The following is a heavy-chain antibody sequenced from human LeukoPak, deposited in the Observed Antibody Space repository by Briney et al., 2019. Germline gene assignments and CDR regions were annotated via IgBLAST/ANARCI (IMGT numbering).Heavy chain of an antibody. J-gene: IGHJ5*02. CDR1: GYTFTHYG. CDR2: ISAYDGNT. CDR3: AREGVAAAGTWWFDP. V-gene: IGHV1-18*01. D-gene: IGHD6-13*01. Sequence: ASVKVSCKASGYTFTHYGITWVRLAPGQGLEWMGWISAYDGNTYYAQKLQGRVTMTTDTSTTTAYMELRSLRSDDTAVYYCAREGVAAAGTWWFDPWGQGTLVTVSS.